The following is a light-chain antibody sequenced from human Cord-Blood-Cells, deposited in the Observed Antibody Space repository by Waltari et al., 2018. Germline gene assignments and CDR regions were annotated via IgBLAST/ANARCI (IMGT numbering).Light chain of an antibody. Sequence: QTVVTQEPSFSVSPGGTVTLTCGFSSGSVSTSYSPSWYQQTPGQAPRTLIYSTNTRSSGVPDRFSGSILGNKAALTITGAQADDESDYYCVLYMGSGIWVFGGGTKLTVL. J-gene: IGLJ3*02. CDR3: VLYMGSGIWV. V-gene: IGLV8-61*01. CDR2: STN. CDR1: SGSVSTSYS.